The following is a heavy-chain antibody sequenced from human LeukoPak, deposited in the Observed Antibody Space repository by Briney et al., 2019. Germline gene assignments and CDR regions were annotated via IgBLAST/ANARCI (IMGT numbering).Heavy chain of an antibody. CDR3: ARVGEGYYYYYMDV. J-gene: IGHJ6*03. V-gene: IGHV3-64*01. D-gene: IGHD3-10*01. Sequence: GGSLRLSCAASGFTFSSYAMHWVRQAPGKGLEYVSAISNNGGSTYYANSVKGRFTISRDNSKNTLYLQMGSLRAEDMAVYYCARVGEGYYYYYMDVWGKGTTVTVSS. CDR2: ISNNGGST. CDR1: GFTFSSYA.